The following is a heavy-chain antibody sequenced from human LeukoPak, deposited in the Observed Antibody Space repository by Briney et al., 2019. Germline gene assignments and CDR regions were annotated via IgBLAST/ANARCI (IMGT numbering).Heavy chain of an antibody. CDR1: GYTFTGHY. D-gene: IGHD6-13*01. J-gene: IGHJ5*02. CDR3: ARESSIPAAGTVGNWFDP. CDR2: INPNSGGT. V-gene: IGHV1-2*02. Sequence: ASVTVSCKASGYTFTGHYIHWVRQAPGQGLEWMGWINPNSGGTNYAQKFQGRVTMTRDTSISTPYMDLSGLTSDDTAVYYCARESSIPAAGTVGNWFDPWGQGTLVTVSS.